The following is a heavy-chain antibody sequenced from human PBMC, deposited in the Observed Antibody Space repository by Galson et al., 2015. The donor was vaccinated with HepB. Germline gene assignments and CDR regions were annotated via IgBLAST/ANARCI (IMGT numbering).Heavy chain of an antibody. D-gene: IGHD6-19*01. CDR1: GYTFTSYG. Sequence: SVKVSCKASGYTFTSYGISWVRQAPGQGLEWMGWITDYNGNTNFAQKLQGRFTMTTDTSTNTAYMELRYLRSDDTAVYYWARCDFSSGWPGYYYGMDVWGQGTTVTVSS. CDR2: ITDYNGNT. J-gene: IGHJ6*02. V-gene: IGHV1-18*01. CDR3: ARCDFSSGWPGYYYGMDV.